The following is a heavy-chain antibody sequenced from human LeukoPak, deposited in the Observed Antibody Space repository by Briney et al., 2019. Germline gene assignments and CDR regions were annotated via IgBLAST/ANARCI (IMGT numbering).Heavy chain of an antibody. CDR3: ARNSILVVSVYYFDY. V-gene: IGHV4-4*02. D-gene: IGHD3-22*01. Sequence: SGTLSLTCAVSGGSLSSSNWWSWVRQPPGKGREGCGEIYNSGSTNYNPSLKSRVSISVDKSPNQFSLKLSSVTAADTAAYYCARNSILVVSVYYFDYWGKGTLVTVSS. CDR1: GGSLSSSNW. CDR2: IYNSGST. J-gene: IGHJ4*02.